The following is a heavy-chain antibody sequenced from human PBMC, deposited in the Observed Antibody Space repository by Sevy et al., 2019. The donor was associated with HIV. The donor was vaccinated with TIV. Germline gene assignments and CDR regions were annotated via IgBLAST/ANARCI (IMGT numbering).Heavy chain of an antibody. J-gene: IGHJ4*02. CDR1: GFTFSSYN. CDR3: ARAGYCSSNSCHYFDY. V-gene: IGHV3-21*01. D-gene: IGHD2-2*01. Sequence: GGSLRLSCAASGFTFSSYNMNWVRQPPGKGLEWVSSISRSNSYIYYGDSVKGRFTISRDTAKNSLYLLMNSLSAEDTALYYCARAGYCSSNSCHYFDYWGQGILVTVSS. CDR2: ISRSNSYI.